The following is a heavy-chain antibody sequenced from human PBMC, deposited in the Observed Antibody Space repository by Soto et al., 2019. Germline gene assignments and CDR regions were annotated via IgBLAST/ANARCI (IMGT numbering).Heavy chain of an antibody. V-gene: IGHV3-74*01. CDR1: GFTFSSYW. Sequence: GGSLRLSCAASGFTFSSYWMHWVRQAPGKGLVWVSRINSDGSSTSYADSVKGRFTISRDNAKNTLYLQMNSLRAEDTAVYYCATSSFNILTGYYYVGTDAFDIWGQGTMVTVSS. CDR3: ATSSFNILTGYYYVGTDAFDI. J-gene: IGHJ3*02. D-gene: IGHD3-9*01. CDR2: INSDGSST.